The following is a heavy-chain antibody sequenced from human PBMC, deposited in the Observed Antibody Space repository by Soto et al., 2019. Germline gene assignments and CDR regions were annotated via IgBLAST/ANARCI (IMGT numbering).Heavy chain of an antibody. CDR3: ARATTYYYGSGSYNPYYYYGMDV. Sequence: QVQLVQSGAEVKKPGSSVKVSCKASGGTFSSYAISWVRQAPGQGLEWMGGIIPIFGTANYAQKFQGRVTITADESTSTAYMELSSLRSEDTAVYYCARATTYYYGSGSYNPYYYYGMDVWGQGTTVTVSS. V-gene: IGHV1-69*01. J-gene: IGHJ6*02. D-gene: IGHD3-10*01. CDR1: GGTFSSYA. CDR2: IIPIFGTA.